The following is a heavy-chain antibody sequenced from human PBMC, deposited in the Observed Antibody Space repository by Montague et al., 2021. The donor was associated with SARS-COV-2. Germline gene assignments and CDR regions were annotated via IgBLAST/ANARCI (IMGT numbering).Heavy chain of an antibody. CDR3: ARVRGAALYFGEVGYYGMVV. CDR1: GASVTTGHYY. V-gene: IGHV4-61*02. D-gene: IGHD3-10*01. Sequence: TLSLTCTVSGASVTTGHYYWSWIRQPAGKGLEWIGRVYPSGNTNYNPSLRSRVSISVDMSKNQLSLKLGSVTAADTAVYYCARVRGAALYFGEVGYYGMVVWGQGTTVTVSS. CDR2: VYPSGNT. J-gene: IGHJ6*02.